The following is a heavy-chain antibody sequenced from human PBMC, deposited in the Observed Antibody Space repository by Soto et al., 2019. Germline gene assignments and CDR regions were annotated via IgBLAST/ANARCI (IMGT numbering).Heavy chain of an antibody. J-gene: IGHJ4*02. D-gene: IGHD2-15*01. CDR3: AKDTSGLDY. V-gene: IGHV3-30*18. CDR1: GFTFSSYG. CDR2: ISYDGSNK. Sequence: GGSLRLSCAASGFTFSSYGMHWVRQAPGKGLEWVAVISYDGSNKYYADSVKGRSTISRDNSKNTLYLQMNSLRAEDTAVYYCAKDTSGLDYWGQGTLVTVSS.